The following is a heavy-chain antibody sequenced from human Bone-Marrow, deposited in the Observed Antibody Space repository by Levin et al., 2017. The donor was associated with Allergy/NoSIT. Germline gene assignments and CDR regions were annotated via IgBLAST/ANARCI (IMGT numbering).Heavy chain of an antibody. V-gene: IGHV1-2*02. CDR2: INPNSGGT. CDR3: ARARPSIVVVTAIYFDY. D-gene: IGHD2-21*02. Sequence: ASVKVSCKASGYAFTGYYMHWVRQAPGQGLEWMGWINPNSGGTNYAQKFQGRVTMTRDTSISTAYMELSRLRSDDTAVYYCARARPSIVVVTAIYFDYWGQGTLVTVSS. J-gene: IGHJ4*02. CDR1: GYAFTGYY.